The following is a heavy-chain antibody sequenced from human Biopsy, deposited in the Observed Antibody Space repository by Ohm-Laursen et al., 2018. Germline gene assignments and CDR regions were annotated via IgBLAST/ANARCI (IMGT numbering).Heavy chain of an antibody. J-gene: IGHJ4*02. Sequence: GTLSLTCTVSRDSISNYYWTWIRQSPGKGLEWIGYIYYTGSTNYNPSVKSRVTISVDTSKNQFSLKLNSVTAADPAVYFCARDSRGGHLNTTLITGKSLDSWGQGILVTVSS. CDR3: ARDSRGGHLNTTLITGKSLDS. CDR2: IYYTGST. CDR1: RDSISNYY. V-gene: IGHV4-59*01. D-gene: IGHD3-16*01.